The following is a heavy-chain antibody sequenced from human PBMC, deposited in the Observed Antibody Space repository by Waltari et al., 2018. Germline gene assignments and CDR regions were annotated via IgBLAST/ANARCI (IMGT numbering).Heavy chain of an antibody. CDR3: ARAARYCSGGSCDTRFDY. CDR1: GGTFSSYA. CDR2: IIPIFGTA. Sequence: QVQLVQSGAEVKKPGSSVKVSCKASGGTFSSYAISWVRQAPGQGLEWMGGIIPIFGTANYAQKFQGRVTITADESTSTAYMELSSLRSEDTAVYYCARAARYCSGGSCDTRFDYWGQGTLVTVSS. J-gene: IGHJ4*02. V-gene: IGHV1-69*01. D-gene: IGHD2-15*01.